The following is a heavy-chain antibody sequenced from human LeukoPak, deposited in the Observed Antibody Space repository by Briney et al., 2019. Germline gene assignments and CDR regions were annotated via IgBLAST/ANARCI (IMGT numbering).Heavy chain of an antibody. V-gene: IGHV4-4*07. CDR2: IYTSGST. J-gene: IGHJ5*02. CDR1: GGSISSYY. D-gene: IGHD3-22*01. CDR3: ARGSFTMIVVPFDP. Sequence: PSETLSLTCTVSGGSISSYYWSWIRQPAGKGLEWIGRIYTSGSTNYNPSLKSRVTMSVDTSKNQFSLKLSSVTAADTAVYYCARGSFTMIVVPFDPWGQGTLVTVSS.